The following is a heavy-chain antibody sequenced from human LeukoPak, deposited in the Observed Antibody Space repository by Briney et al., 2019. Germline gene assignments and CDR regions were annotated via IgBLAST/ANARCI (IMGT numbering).Heavy chain of an antibody. CDR3: ARDLRGSGWYFDY. Sequence: PGGSLRLSCAASGFIFSSYWMSWVRQAPGKGLEWVAHIKQDGSEKYYVDSVKGRFTISRDNAKNSLYLQMNSLRAEDTAVYYCARDLRGSGWYFDYWGQGTVVTVSS. J-gene: IGHJ4*02. CDR1: GFIFSSYW. CDR2: IKQDGSEK. D-gene: IGHD6-19*01. V-gene: IGHV3-7*01.